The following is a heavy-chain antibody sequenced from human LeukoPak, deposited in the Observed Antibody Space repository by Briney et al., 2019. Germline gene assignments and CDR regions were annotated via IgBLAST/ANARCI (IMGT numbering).Heavy chain of an antibody. D-gene: IGHD5-24*01. V-gene: IGHV1-18*01. CDR1: GYTFTSYG. CDR2: ISAYNGNT. Sequence: ASVKVSCKASGYTFTSYGISWVRQAPGQGLEWMGWISAYNGNTNYAQKLQGRVTMTTDTSTSTAYMELSSLRSEDTAVYYCARERDGYNPDAFDIWGQGTMVTVSS. CDR3: ARERDGYNPDAFDI. J-gene: IGHJ3*02.